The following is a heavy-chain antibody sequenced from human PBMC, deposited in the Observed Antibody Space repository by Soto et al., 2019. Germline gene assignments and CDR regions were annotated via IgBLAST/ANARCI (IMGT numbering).Heavy chain of an antibody. V-gene: IGHV4-31*03. CDR3: TRDSHHPHSSGWYPPYGMDV. D-gene: IGHD6-19*01. CDR2: IYYSGST. Sequence: SETLSLTCTVSGGSISSGGYYWIWIRQHPGKGLEWIGYIYYSGSTYYNPSLKSRVTISVDTSKNQFSLKLSSVTAADTAVYYCTRDSHHPHSSGWYPPYGMDVWGQGTTVTVSS. CDR1: GGSISSGGYY. J-gene: IGHJ6*02.